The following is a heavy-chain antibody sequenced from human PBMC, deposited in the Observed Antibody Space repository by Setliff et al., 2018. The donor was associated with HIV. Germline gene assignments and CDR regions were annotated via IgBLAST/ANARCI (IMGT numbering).Heavy chain of an antibody. D-gene: IGHD3-22*01. CDR2: IQYSDSS. Sequence: SETLSLTCTVSGGSMSNYYWSGIRQPPGKRLEWIASIQYSDSSHYNPSLQSRVTISVDTSTKQFSLYLSSVNETDTAVYYXXRSGYTSGFYXLFGAFGVWGQGKLVTVSS. CDR3: XRSGYTSGFYXLFGAFGV. V-gene: IGHV4-59*03. CDR1: GGSMSNYY. J-gene: IGHJ3*01.